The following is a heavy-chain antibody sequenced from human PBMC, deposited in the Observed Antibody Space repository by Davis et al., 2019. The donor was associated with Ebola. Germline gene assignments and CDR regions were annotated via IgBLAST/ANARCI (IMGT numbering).Heavy chain of an antibody. Sequence: GSSLKISCAASGFIFSTYAMSWVRQAPGKGLEWVSGISGSGGSTYYADSVKGRFTISRDNSKNTLYLQMNSLRAEDTALYYCAKDSVVVITLFDYWGQGTLITVSS. CDR1: GFIFSTYA. D-gene: IGHD3-22*01. CDR2: ISGSGGST. CDR3: AKDSVVVITLFDY. V-gene: IGHV3-23*01. J-gene: IGHJ4*02.